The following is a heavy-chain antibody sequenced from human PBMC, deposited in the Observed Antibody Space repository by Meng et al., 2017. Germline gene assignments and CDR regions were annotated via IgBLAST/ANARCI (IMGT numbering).Heavy chain of an antibody. D-gene: IGHD1-7*01. V-gene: IGHV1-2*06. J-gene: IGHJ4*02. CDR2: IIPRSSDA. CDR1: VYTFIDAY. Sequence: QGLLMEFGVEVKKPRGSVKLSFKASVYTFIDAYIHWVRQAPGQGLEWMGRIIPRSSDANSAQKFQGRVTLTWDTSINTAYMELSSLRSDDTAIYYCARDGGNYDFGYWGQGTLVTVSS. CDR3: ARDGGNYDFGY.